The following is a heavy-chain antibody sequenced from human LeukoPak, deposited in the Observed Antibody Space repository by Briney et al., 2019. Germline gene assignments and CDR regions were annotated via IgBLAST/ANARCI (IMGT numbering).Heavy chain of an antibody. CDR3: AKDRYSSGWFGGNFVDY. CDR1: GFTFSSYG. CDR2: ISGTGADT. D-gene: IGHD6-13*01. J-gene: IGHJ4*02. Sequence: PGGSLRLSCVVSGFTFSSYGVTWVRQAPGKGLEWVSSISGTGADTFYADSVKGRVTISRDNSKDTLYLQMNSLRAEDTAVYYCAKDRYSSGWFGGNFVDYWGQGTLVSCSS. V-gene: IGHV3-23*01.